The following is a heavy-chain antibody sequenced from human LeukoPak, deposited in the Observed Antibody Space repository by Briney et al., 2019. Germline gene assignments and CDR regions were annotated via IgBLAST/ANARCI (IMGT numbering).Heavy chain of an antibody. Sequence: ASVKASCKASGGTFSSYAISWVRQAPGQGLEWMGGIIPIFGTANYAQKFQGRVTITADESTSTAYMELSSLRSEDTAVYYCARWPRITIFGVVIMGVDAFDIWGQGTMVTVSS. V-gene: IGHV1-69*13. D-gene: IGHD3-3*01. CDR3: ARWPRITIFGVVIMGVDAFDI. J-gene: IGHJ3*02. CDR2: IIPIFGTA. CDR1: GGTFSSYA.